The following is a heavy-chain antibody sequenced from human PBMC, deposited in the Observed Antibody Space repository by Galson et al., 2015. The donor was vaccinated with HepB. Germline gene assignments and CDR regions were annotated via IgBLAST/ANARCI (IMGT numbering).Heavy chain of an antibody. D-gene: IGHD3-3*02. J-gene: IGHJ6*02. CDR3: ARERRSFLVIAGGMDV. Sequence: SVKVSCKASGYTFTSYGISWVRQAPGQGLEWMGWISAYNGKTNYAQKLQGRVTMTTDTSTSTAYMELRSLRSDDTAVYYCARERRSFLVIAGGMDVWGQGTTVTVSS. CDR1: GYTFTSYG. V-gene: IGHV1-18*04. CDR2: ISAYNGKT.